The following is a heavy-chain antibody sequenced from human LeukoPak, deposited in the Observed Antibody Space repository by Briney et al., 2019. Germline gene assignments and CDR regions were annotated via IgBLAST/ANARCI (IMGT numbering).Heavy chain of an antibody. D-gene: IGHD3-10*01. Sequence: GGSLRLSCAASGFTFSNAWMNWVRQAPGKGLEWVGRIKSKTDGGTTDYAAPVKGRFTISRDDSKNTLYLQMNSLKTEDTAVYYCTTDTLLLWFGIYFDYWGQGTLVTVSS. CDR2: IKSKTDGGTT. CDR3: TTDTLLLWFGIYFDY. CDR1: GFTFSNAW. V-gene: IGHV3-15*07. J-gene: IGHJ4*02.